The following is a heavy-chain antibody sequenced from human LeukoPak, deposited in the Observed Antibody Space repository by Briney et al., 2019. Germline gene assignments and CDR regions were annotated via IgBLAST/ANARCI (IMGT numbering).Heavy chain of an antibody. CDR1: GFTVSSNH. CDR2: LYSGGNT. J-gene: IGHJ4*02. D-gene: IGHD3-10*01. V-gene: IGHV3-53*01. CDR3: AKGYYVSGSYYKY. Sequence: GGSLRLSCAASGFTVSSNHMSWVRQAAGKGLEWVSALYSGGNTYYADSVKGRFTISRDNSKNTLYLQMNSPRAEDTAVYYCAKGYYVSGSYYKYWGQGTLVTVSS.